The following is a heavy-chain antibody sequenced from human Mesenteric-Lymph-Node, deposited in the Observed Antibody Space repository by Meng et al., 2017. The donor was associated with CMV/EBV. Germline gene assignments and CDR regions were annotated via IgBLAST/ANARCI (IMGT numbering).Heavy chain of an antibody. Sequence: QGQTQVGGAGLLKPSETLSLTCAVYCGSFSGYYWSWIRQPPGKGLEWIGEINHSGSTNYNPSLKSRVTISVDTSKNQFSLKLSSVTAADTAVYYCARHQRWLKSEGGFNYWGQGTLVTVSS. CDR3: ARHQRWLKSEGGFNY. D-gene: IGHD4-23*01. J-gene: IGHJ4*02. CDR1: CGSFSGYY. V-gene: IGHV4-34*01. CDR2: INHSGST.